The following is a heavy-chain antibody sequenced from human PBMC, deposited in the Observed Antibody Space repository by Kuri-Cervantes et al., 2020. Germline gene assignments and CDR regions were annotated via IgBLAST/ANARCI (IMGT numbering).Heavy chain of an antibody. CDR1: EFTFSNAW. CDR3: ARETYSNYFHLITMYYYYYYMDV. Sequence: GESLKISCAASEFTFSNAWMSWVRQAPGKGLEWVANIKQDGSEKYYVDSVKGRFTISRDIAKNSLYLQMNSLRAEDTAVYYCARETYSNYFHLITMYYYYYYMDVWGKGTTVTVSS. V-gene: IGHV3-7*01. CDR2: IKQDGSEK. D-gene: IGHD4-11*01. J-gene: IGHJ6*03.